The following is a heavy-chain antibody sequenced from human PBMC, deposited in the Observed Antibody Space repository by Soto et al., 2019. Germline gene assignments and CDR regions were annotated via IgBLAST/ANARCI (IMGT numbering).Heavy chain of an antibody. J-gene: IGHJ5*02. V-gene: IGHV4-59*01. CDR2: IYYSGST. CDR1: GGSISGYY. D-gene: IGHD3-3*01. CDR3: ARKYYDLWSGYWRWFDP. Sequence: TLSLTCTVSGGSISGYYWSWIRQPPGKGLEWIGYIYYSGSTNYNPSLKSRVTISIDTSKNQFSLKLSSVTAADTAVYYCARKYYDLWSGYWRWFDPWGQGTLVTVSS.